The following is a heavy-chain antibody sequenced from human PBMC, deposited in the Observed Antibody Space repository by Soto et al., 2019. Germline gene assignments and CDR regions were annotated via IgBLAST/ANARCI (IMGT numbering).Heavy chain of an antibody. CDR3: AREAGDTAMEYFDY. V-gene: IGHV4-34*01. D-gene: IGHD5-18*01. CDR2: INHSGST. CDR1: GGSFSGYY. Sequence: ETLSVTCSVYGGSFSGYYWSGIRQPPGKGLEWIGEINHSGSTNYNPSLKSRVTISVDTSKNQFSLKLSSVTAADTAVYYCAREAGDTAMEYFDYWGQGTLVTVSS. J-gene: IGHJ4*02.